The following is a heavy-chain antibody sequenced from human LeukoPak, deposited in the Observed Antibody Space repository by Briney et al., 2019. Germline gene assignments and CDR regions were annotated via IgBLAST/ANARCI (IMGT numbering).Heavy chain of an antibody. CDR1: GFTFSSYG. V-gene: IGHV3-30*02. Sequence: GGSLRLSCGVSGFTFSSYGMHWVRQAPGKGLEWVAYIRYDGSNRHYADSVKGRFTISRDNAKNSLYLQMNSLRAEDTAVYYCARGFWYIDPYYFDYWGQGTLVTVSS. D-gene: IGHD6-13*01. J-gene: IGHJ4*02. CDR2: IRYDGSNR. CDR3: ARGFWYIDPYYFDY.